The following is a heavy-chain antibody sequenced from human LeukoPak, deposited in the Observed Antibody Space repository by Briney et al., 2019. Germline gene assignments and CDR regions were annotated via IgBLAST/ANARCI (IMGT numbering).Heavy chain of an antibody. V-gene: IGHV4-59*12. CDR1: GGSISSYY. CDR3: SRENWAFSPFGY. D-gene: IGHD3-16*01. CDR2: IYYSGST. Sequence: SETLSLTCTVSGGSISSYYWSWIRQPPGKGLEWIGFIYYSGSTYYNPSLKSRVTISVEMSKNQFSLKLRSVTAADTAVYYCSRENWAFSPFGYWGQGTLVTVPS. J-gene: IGHJ4*02.